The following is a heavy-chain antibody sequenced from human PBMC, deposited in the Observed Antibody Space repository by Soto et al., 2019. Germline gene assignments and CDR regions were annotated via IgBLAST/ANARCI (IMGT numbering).Heavy chain of an antibody. J-gene: IGHJ6*02. V-gene: IGHV3-33*01. CDR3: ARGGGELPRGYYYYGMDV. CDR1: GFTFSSYG. D-gene: IGHD1-26*01. CDR2: IWYDGSNK. Sequence: QVQLVESGGGVVQPGRSLRLSCAASGFTFSSYGMHWVRQAPGKGLEWVAVIWYDGSNKYYADSVKGRFTISRDNSKNTLYLKMNSLRAEDTAVYYCARGGGELPRGYYYYGMDVWGQGTTVTVSS.